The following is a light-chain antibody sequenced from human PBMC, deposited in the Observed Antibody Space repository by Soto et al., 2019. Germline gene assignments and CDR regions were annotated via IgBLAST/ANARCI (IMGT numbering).Light chain of an antibody. Sequence: EIVLTQSPGTLSLSSGERATLSCRASQSVSSSYLAWYQQKPGQAPRLLIYAASSRATDIPDRFSGRGSGTDFTLTISRLEPEDFAVYYCQHYGRSPYTFGQGTKLEIK. V-gene: IGKV3-20*01. CDR3: QHYGRSPYT. J-gene: IGKJ2*01. CDR2: AAS. CDR1: QSVSSSY.